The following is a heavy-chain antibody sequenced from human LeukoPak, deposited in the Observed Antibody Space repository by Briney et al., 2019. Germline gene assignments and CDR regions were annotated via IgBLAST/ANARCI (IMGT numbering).Heavy chain of an antibody. CDR3: ARDSRLASYYYHYYYMDV. V-gene: IGHV3-64*01. D-gene: IGHD2-2*01. CDR1: GFTFSSYG. J-gene: IGHJ6*03. CDR2: ISSNGDTT. Sequence: TGGPLRLSCAASGFTFSSYGMHWVRQAPGKGLEYVSAISSNGDTTFYANSVKGRFTISRDNSKNTLYLQMGSLRAEDTAVYYCARDSRLASYYYHYYYMDVWGKGTTVTVSS.